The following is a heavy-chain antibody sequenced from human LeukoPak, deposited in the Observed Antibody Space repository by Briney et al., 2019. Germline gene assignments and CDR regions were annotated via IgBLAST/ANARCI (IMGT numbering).Heavy chain of an antibody. CDR2: IIPIFGTA. CDR3: ARDYYDSSGYTYYFDY. V-gene: IGHV1-69*13. CDR1: GGTFSSYA. D-gene: IGHD3-22*01. J-gene: IGHJ4*02. Sequence: ASVKVSCKAFGGTFSSYAISWVRQAPGQGLEWMGGIIPIFGTANYAQKFQGRVTITADESTSTAYMELSSLRSEDTAVYYCARDYYDSSGYTYYFDYWGQGTLVTVSS.